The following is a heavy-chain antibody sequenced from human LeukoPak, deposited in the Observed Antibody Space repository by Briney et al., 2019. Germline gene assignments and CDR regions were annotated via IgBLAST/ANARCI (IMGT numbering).Heavy chain of an antibody. CDR1: GGSISSYY. CDR3: ARTTGLYDAFDI. Sequence: KSSETLSLTCTVSGGSISSYYWSWIRQPPGKGLEWIGYIYYSGSINYNPSLKSRVTISVDTSKNQFSLKLSSVTAADTAVYYCARTTGLYDAFDIWGQGTMVTVSS. V-gene: IGHV4-59*01. J-gene: IGHJ3*02. D-gene: IGHD3-16*02. CDR2: IYYSGSI.